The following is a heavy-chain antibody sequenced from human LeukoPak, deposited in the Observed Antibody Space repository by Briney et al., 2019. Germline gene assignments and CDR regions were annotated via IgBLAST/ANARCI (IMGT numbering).Heavy chain of an antibody. D-gene: IGHD5-12*01. J-gene: IGHJ4*02. CDR3: ARTAYSDYSLGF. V-gene: IGHV3-74*01. CDR1: GFTFSSYW. Sequence: GGSLRLSCAASGFTFSSYWMHWVRQAPGKGLVWVSRINLDGSSTAYADSVKGRFTISRDNAKNTLYLQMNSLRAEDTAVYYCARTAYSDYSLGFWGQGTLVTVSS. CDR2: INLDGSST.